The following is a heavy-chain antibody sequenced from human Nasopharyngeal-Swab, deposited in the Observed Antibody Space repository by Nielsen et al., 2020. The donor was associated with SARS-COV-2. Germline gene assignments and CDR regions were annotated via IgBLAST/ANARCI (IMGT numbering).Heavy chain of an antibody. CDR1: GFTFDGYG. CDR2: INWNGGST. CDR3: ARDKTRGGQDDFDI. D-gene: IGHD2-15*01. Sequence: GGSLRLSCAASGFTFDGYGMSWVRQAPGKGLEWVSGINWNGGSTGYADSVKGRFTISRDNAKNSLYLQMNSLRAEDTALYHCARDKTRGGQDDFDIWGQGTMVTVSS. V-gene: IGHV3-20*01. J-gene: IGHJ3*02.